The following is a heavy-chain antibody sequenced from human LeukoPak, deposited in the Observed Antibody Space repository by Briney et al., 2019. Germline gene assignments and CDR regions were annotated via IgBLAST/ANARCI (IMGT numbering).Heavy chain of an antibody. CDR3: AREVDAFDI. Sequence: PSETLSLTCAVYGGSFSGYYWSWIRQPPGKGLEWIGEINHSGSTNYNPSLKSRVTISVDKSKNQFSLKLSSVTAADTAVYYCAREVDAFDIWGQGTMVTVSS. V-gene: IGHV4-34*01. CDR2: INHSGST. J-gene: IGHJ3*02. CDR1: GGSFSGYY.